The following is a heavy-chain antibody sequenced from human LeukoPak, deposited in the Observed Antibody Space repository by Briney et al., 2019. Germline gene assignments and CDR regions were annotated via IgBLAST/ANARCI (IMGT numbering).Heavy chain of an antibody. CDR3: ARGRDSSGYFDAFDI. CDR1: GFSFGSYA. D-gene: IGHD3-22*01. V-gene: IGHV3-66*01. Sequence: GGSLRLSCAASGFSFGSYAMSWVRQAPGKGLEWVSVIYSGGSTYYADSVKGRFTISRDNSKNTLYLQMNSLRAEDTAVYYCARGRDSSGYFDAFDIWGQGTMVTVSS. CDR2: IYSGGST. J-gene: IGHJ3*02.